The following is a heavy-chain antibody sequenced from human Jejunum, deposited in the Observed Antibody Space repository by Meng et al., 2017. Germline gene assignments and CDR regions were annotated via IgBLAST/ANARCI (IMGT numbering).Heavy chain of an antibody. Sequence: QVHPQESGPGLVKPSQTLSLTCTVSGASMSSGNYYWTWIRQHSGKGLEWIGYIYYSGSTYYNPSLQSLVTISIDMSENQFSLKLTSVTAADTAVYYCARVNWTSSYWYFDLWGRGTLVTVSS. CDR2: IYYSGST. CDR1: GASMSSGNYY. D-gene: IGHD1-1*01. J-gene: IGHJ2*01. V-gene: IGHV4-31*01. CDR3: ARVNWTSSYWYFDL.